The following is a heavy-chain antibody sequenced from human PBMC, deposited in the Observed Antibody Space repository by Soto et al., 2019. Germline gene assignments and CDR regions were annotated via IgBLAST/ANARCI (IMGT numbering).Heavy chain of an antibody. J-gene: IGHJ4*02. CDR1: GFTFSSYA. CDR2: ISYDGSNK. CDR3: ARLYSGSFYFDY. V-gene: IGHV3-30*04. D-gene: IGHD1-26*01. Sequence: GGSLRLSCAASGFTFSSYAMHWVRQAPGKGLEWVAVISYDGSNKYYADSVKGRFTISRDNSKNTLYLQMNSLRAEDTAVYYCARLYSGSFYFDYWGQGTLVTVSS.